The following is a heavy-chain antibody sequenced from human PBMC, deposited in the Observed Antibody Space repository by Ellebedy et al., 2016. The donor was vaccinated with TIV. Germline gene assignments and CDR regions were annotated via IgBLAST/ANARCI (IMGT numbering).Heavy chain of an antibody. CDR1: GFTFSNFA. Sequence: GGSLRLSCAASGFTFSNFAMSWVRQAPGKGLEWVSSISSTATYIYYADSVKGRFTISRDNAKNSLYLQMNSLRTEDTAVYYCARDLGHSGYDLLDPWGQGTLVTVSA. D-gene: IGHD5-12*01. V-gene: IGHV3-21*01. CDR3: ARDLGHSGYDLLDP. CDR2: ISSTATYI. J-gene: IGHJ5*02.